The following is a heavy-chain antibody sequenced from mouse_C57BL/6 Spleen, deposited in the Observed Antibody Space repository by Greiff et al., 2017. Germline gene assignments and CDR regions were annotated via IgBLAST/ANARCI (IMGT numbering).Heavy chain of an antibody. CDR1: GYTFTDYN. Sequence: VQLQQSGPELVKPGASVKMSCKASGYTFTDYNMHWVKQSHGKSLEWIGFINPNNGGTSYNQKFKGKATLTVNKSSSTAYMGLRSLTSEDSAVYDCARYDYDVNCAMDYWGQGTSVTVSS. CDR3: ARYDYDVNCAMDY. D-gene: IGHD2-4*01. V-gene: IGHV1-22*01. CDR2: INPNNGGT. J-gene: IGHJ4*01.